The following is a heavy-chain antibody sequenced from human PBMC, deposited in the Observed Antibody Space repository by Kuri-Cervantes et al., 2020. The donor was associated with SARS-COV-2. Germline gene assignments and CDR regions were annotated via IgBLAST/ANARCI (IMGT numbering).Heavy chain of an antibody. J-gene: IGHJ4*02. V-gene: IGHV3-30*02. D-gene: IGHD2-21*01. Sequence: GGSLRLSCAASGFTFSRYGMHWVRQAPGKGLEWVAIIYYDGSYKHYAESVKGRFTISRDNSKNTLYLHMKSLRSEDTAMYYCAKDRVGVQDFWGQGTLVTVSS. CDR3: AKDRVGVQDF. CDR1: GFTFSRYG. CDR2: IYYDGSYK.